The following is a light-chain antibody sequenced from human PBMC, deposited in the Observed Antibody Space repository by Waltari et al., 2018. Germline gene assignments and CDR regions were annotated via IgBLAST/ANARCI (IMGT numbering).Light chain of an antibody. Sequence: EIVMTQSPPTLSVSPGEGATLSCRASQSVGGSLAWYQQKPGQAPRLLIYGASTRATGIPARFSGSGSGTEFTLTISSLQSEDFAVYYCQQYINYYTFGQGTKLEIK. J-gene: IGKJ2*01. CDR2: GAS. CDR3: QQYINYYT. V-gene: IGKV3-15*01. CDR1: QSVGGS.